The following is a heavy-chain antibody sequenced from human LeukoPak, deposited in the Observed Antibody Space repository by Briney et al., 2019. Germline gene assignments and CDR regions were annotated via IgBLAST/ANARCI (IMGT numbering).Heavy chain of an antibody. V-gene: IGHV5-51*01. Sequence: YWSWIRQPPGKGLEWMGIIYPGDSDTRYSPSFQGQVTISADKSISTAYLQWSSLKASDTAMYYCARGPPVSNYWGQGTLVTVSS. CDR3: ARGPPVSNY. CDR1: YW. CDR2: IYPGDSDT. J-gene: IGHJ4*02.